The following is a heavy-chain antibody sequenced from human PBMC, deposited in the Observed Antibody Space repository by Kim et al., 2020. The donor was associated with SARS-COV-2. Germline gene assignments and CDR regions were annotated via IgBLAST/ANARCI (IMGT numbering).Heavy chain of an antibody. Sequence: SETLSITCTVSGGSISSGGYYWSWIRQHPGKGLEWIGYIYYSGSTYYNPSLKSRVTISVDTSKNQFSLKLSSVTAADTAVYYCARAIRYYYDSSGYLDWGQGTLVTVSS. J-gene: IGHJ4*02. D-gene: IGHD3-22*01. CDR1: GGSISSGGYY. CDR2: IYYSGST. CDR3: ARAIRYYYDSSGYLD. V-gene: IGHV4-31*03.